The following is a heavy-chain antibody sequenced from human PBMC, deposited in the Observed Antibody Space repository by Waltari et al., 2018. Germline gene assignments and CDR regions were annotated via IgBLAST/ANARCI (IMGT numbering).Heavy chain of an antibody. V-gene: IGHV4-4*03. CDR2: IYHRGST. D-gene: IGHD3-10*01. J-gene: IGHJ4*02. CDR3: ARAADYYGSGSYWLDY. Sequence: QVQLQESGPGLVKPPGTLSLTCAVSGGSISSSNWWSWVRKTPGRALGWIGEIYHRGSTNYNPDLNGTVTISEAKSKNQFSLKLSPVTAADTAVYYCARAADYYGSGSYWLDYWGQGTLVTVSS. CDR1: GGSISSSNW.